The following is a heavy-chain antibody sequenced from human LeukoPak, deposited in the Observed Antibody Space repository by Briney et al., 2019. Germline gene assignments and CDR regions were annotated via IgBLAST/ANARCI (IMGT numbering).Heavy chain of an antibody. D-gene: IGHD2-2*01. Sequence: SVKVSCKASGGTFSSYAISWVRQAPGQGLEWMGGIIPIFGTANYAQKFQGRVTITTDESTSTAYMELSSVRSEDTAVYYCARSGQVVPAAILSPGWFDPWGQGTLVTVSS. CDR1: GGTFSSYA. V-gene: IGHV1-69*05. CDR3: ARSGQVVPAAILSPGWFDP. CDR2: IIPIFGTA. J-gene: IGHJ5*02.